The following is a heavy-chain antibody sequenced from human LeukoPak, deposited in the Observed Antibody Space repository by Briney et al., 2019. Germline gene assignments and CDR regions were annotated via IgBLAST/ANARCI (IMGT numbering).Heavy chain of an antibody. V-gene: IGHV4-59*11. D-gene: IGHD6-19*01. CDR1: GGSIRSHY. Sequence: SETLSLTCTVSGGSIRSHYWSWIRQPPGKGLESIGYIYYSGSTNYNPSLKSRVTISVDTSKNQFSLNLSSVTAADTAVYYCARVLPYSSGWGVDYWGQGTLVTVSS. CDR3: ARVLPYSSGWGVDY. CDR2: IYYSGST. J-gene: IGHJ4*02.